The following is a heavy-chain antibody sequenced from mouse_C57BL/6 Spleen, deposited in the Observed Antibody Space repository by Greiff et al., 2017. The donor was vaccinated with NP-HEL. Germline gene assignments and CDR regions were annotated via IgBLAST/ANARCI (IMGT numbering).Heavy chain of an antibody. CDR3: ARGSYSKGGYYYAMDY. CDR2: IYPGDGDT. V-gene: IGHV1-80*01. CDR1: GYAFSSYW. Sequence: VHLVESGAELVKPGASVKISCKASGYAFSSYWMNWVKQRPGKGLEWIGQIYPGDGDTNYNGKFKGKATLTADKSSSTAYMQLSSLTSEDSAVYFCARGSYSKGGYYYAMDYWGQGTLVTVSS. D-gene: IGHD2-5*01. J-gene: IGHJ4*01.